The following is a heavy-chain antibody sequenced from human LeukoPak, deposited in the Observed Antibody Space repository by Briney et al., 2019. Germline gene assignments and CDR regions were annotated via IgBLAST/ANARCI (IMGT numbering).Heavy chain of an antibody. CDR3: ARGSLSLSYDSSGYYY. D-gene: IGHD3-22*01. V-gene: IGHV3-33*01. CDR2: IWYDGTNK. Sequence: GGSLRLSCAASGFTFSNYGMPWVRQAPGKGLEWVAVIWYDGTNKYYADSVKGRFTISRDNSKNTLYLQMGSLRAEDMAVYYCARGSLSLSYDSSGYYYWGQGTLVTVSS. J-gene: IGHJ4*02. CDR1: GFTFSNYG.